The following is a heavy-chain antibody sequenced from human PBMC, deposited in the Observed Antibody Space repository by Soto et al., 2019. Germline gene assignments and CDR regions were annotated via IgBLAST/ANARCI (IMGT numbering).Heavy chain of an antibody. V-gene: IGHV1-3*01. CDR3: ARVYYDSSGYYYGSVDY. CDR1: GYTFTSYA. Sequence: QVQLVQSGAEVKKPGASVKVSCKASGYTFTSYAMHWVRQAPGQRLEWMGWINAGNGNTKYSQKFQGRVTITRDTSTSTAYMELSSLRSEDTAVYYCARVYYDSSGYYYGSVDYWGQGTLVTVSS. D-gene: IGHD3-22*01. CDR2: INAGNGNT. J-gene: IGHJ4*02.